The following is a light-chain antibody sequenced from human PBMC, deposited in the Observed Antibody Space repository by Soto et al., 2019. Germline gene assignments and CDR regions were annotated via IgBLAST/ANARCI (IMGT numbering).Light chain of an antibody. CDR1: RNIDSY. Sequence: DIQMPQSPSSLSASVGERVTITCRASRNIDSYLNWYQLKPGKAPKLLIYAASSLQSGVPPRFSGGGSGTDFTLTISSLQPEDFATYYCQHSYITPPYTFGQGTKLEIK. J-gene: IGKJ2*01. CDR2: AAS. CDR3: QHSYITPPYT. V-gene: IGKV1-39*01.